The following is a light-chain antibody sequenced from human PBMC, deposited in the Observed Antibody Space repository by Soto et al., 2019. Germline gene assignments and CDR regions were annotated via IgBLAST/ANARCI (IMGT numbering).Light chain of an antibody. Sequence: EIVLTQSPATLSLSPGERATLSCRASPSVTNYLAWYQQKPGQAPRLLIHGAFNRATGIPARFSGSGSGTDFTLTISSLEPEDFVVYYCQQRNIWSPVTFGQGTRLEIK. V-gene: IGKV3-11*01. CDR2: GAF. CDR3: QQRNIWSPVT. J-gene: IGKJ5*01. CDR1: PSVTNY.